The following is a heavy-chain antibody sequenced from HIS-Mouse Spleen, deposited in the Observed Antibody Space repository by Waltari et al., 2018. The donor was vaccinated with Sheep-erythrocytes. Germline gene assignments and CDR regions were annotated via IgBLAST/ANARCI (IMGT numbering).Heavy chain of an antibody. D-gene: IGHD1-26*01. CDR3: AQTGATTPHFDY. CDR1: GGTSSTWA. V-gene: IGHV1-69*04. J-gene: IGHJ4*02. Sequence: QFQLVQSGAEVKKPGSWVKVSCKASGGTSSTWAISWVRQAPGQGLEWMGRIIPILGIANYEQKFQGRVTITADKSTSTAYMELSSLRSEDTAVYYCAQTGATTPHFDYWGQGTLVTVSS. CDR2: IIPILGIA.